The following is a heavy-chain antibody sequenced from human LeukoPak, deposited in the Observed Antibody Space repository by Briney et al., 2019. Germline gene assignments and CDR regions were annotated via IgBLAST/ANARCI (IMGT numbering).Heavy chain of an antibody. V-gene: IGHV3-23*01. CDR3: VKDPRDTYGTNWFVS. J-gene: IGHJ5*01. Sequence: GGSLRLSCVASGFSFGNYAMSWVRQAPGKGLQWVSQISGTGGATWYAGFARDRFTISRDNSKKTLYLQMSGLRVEDAAMYYCVKDPRDTYGTNWFVSWGEGTLLIVSP. CDR2: ISGTGGAT. D-gene: IGHD2-21*01. CDR1: GFSFGNYA.